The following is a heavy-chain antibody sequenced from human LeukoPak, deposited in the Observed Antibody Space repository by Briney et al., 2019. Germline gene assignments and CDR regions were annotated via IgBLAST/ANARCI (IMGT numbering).Heavy chain of an antibody. CDR1: GFTLSNYA. CDR2: ITFDGTNT. J-gene: IGHJ4*02. D-gene: IGHD2-15*01. Sequence: GGSLRLSCSASGFTLSNYAMHWVRQPPGKGLEWLAVITFDGTNTYYADSVKGRLTISRDTSNSALHLQMDSLRVEDTALYYCARDRGRYYDYWGQGTLVSVSA. V-gene: IGHV3-30-3*01. CDR3: ARDRGRYYDY.